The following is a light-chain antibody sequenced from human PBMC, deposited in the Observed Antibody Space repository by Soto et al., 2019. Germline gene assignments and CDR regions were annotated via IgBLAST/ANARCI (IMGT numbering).Light chain of an antibody. CDR1: QSISW. CDR2: KAS. CDR3: PQYNSYSRT. V-gene: IGKV1-5*03. Sequence: DIQMNQSHSTLSASVGDRVTITCRASQSISWLAWYQQKPGKAPKLLIYKASSLESVVTSRFSGSVSGTEFPLTISSLQPDDFATYYCPQYNSYSRTFGQVTKVYIK. J-gene: IGKJ1*01.